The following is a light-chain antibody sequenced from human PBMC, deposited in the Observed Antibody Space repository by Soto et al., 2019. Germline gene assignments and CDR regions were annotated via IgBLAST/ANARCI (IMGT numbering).Light chain of an antibody. V-gene: IGLV2-14*01. J-gene: IGLJ3*02. CDR1: RSDVGGYNY. CDR2: EVS. CDR3: SSYTSNSTWV. Sequence: QSALTQPASVSGSPGQSITISCTGTRSDVGGYNYVSWYQHHPGKAPKLMIYEVSNRPSGVSNRFSGSKSDNTASLTISGLQAEDEADYYCSSYTSNSTWVFGGGTQLTVL.